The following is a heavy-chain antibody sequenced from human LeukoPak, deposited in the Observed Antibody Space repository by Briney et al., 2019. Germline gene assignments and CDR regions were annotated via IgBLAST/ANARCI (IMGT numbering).Heavy chain of an antibody. V-gene: IGHV1-18*01. J-gene: IGHJ4*02. D-gene: IGHD3-22*01. CDR2: ISAYNGNT. CDR1: GYTFTSYG. Sequence: ASVKVSCKASGYTFTSYGISWVRQAPGQGLEWMGWISAYNGNTNYAQKLQGRVTMTTDTSTSTAYMELRSLRSDDTAVYYCARDSLIDYYDSSGYYSYWGQGTLVTVSS. CDR3: ARDSLIDYYDSSGYYSY.